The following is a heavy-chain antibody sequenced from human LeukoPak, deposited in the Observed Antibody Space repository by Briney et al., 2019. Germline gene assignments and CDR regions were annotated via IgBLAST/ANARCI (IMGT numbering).Heavy chain of an antibody. Sequence: PGGSLRLSCVVSGFTFSDYAMSWVRQAPGKGLDWVSVISGSGASTYYADSVRGRFTISRDNSKNTLYLQMNSLRAEDTALYYCAKGSDLWFGEMWGQGTLVTVSS. V-gene: IGHV3-23*01. J-gene: IGHJ4*02. CDR1: GFTFSDYA. CDR2: ISGSGAST. D-gene: IGHD3-10*01. CDR3: AKGSDLWFGEM.